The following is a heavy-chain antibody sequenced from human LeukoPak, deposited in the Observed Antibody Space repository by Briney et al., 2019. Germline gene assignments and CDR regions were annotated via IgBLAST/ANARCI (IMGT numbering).Heavy chain of an antibody. Sequence: VASVKVSCKASGYTFTDYYMHWVRQAPGQGLEWMGWIDPSSGDTNCAQKFQGRVTMTRDTSISTAYMELSRLTSDDSAVYYCARDGNFDQWGRETGVTVSS. V-gene: IGHV1-2*02. CDR2: IDPSSGDT. CDR1: GYTFTDYY. J-gene: IGHJ4*02. CDR3: ARDGNFDQ. D-gene: IGHD1-26*01.